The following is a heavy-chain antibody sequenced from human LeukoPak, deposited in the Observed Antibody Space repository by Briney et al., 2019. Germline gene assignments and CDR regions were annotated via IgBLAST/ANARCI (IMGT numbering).Heavy chain of an antibody. Sequence: SETLSLTCTVSGGLTTNYYWIWIRQPAGKGLEWIGRLYIGEDSNYNPSLESRVTISVDTSKNQFSLKLSSVTAADTAVYYCAVTPPSMIVVPDGLLWGQGTLVTVSS. V-gene: IGHV4-4*07. D-gene: IGHD3-22*01. CDR2: LYIGEDS. J-gene: IGHJ4*02. CDR3: AVTPPSMIVVPDGLL. CDR1: GGLTTNYY.